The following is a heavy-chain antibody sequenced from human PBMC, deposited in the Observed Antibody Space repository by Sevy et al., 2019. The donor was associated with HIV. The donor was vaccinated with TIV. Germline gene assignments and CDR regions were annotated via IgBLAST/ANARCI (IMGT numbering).Heavy chain of an antibody. V-gene: IGHV3-30*02. J-gene: IGHJ6*02. Sequence: GGSLRLSCAASGFTFSTYGMHWVRQAPGKGLEWVAFIRFDGSIKYYTDSVKGQLTISRDNSKNTLYLRMNSLRAEETAVYFCAKVLHIVEIPAAIDYYYGMDVWGQGTTVTVSS. D-gene: IGHD2-2*01. CDR3: AKVLHIVEIPAAIDYYYGMDV. CDR1: GFTFSTYG. CDR2: IRFDGSIK.